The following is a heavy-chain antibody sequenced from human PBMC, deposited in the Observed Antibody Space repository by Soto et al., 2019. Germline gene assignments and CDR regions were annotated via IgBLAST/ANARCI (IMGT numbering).Heavy chain of an antibody. CDR3: ATGYGDSVAEEDGNAFDI. CDR1: GFTFSSYS. J-gene: IGHJ3*02. Sequence: GGSLRLSCAASGFTFSSYSMNWVRQAPGKGLEWVSYISNSSSTIYYADSVKGRFTISRDNAKNSLYLQMNSLRAEDTAEYDCATGYGDSVAEEDGNAFDIWGQGTMVTVSS. D-gene: IGHD4-17*01. V-gene: IGHV3-48*01. CDR2: ISNSSSTI.